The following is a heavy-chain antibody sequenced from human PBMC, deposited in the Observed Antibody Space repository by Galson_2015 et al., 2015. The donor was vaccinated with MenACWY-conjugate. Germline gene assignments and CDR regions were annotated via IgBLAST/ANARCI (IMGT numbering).Heavy chain of an antibody. J-gene: IGHJ4*02. D-gene: IGHD3-9*01. Sequence: GKGLEWVTGSWFDGKNEDYADSVKGRFTISRDDSKNSLYLQMTDLRADDTAMYYCARTCTGSVCYTTPFDSWGQGTLVSVSS. V-gene: IGHV3-33*01. CDR2: SWFDGKNE. CDR3: ARTCTGSVCYTTPFDS.